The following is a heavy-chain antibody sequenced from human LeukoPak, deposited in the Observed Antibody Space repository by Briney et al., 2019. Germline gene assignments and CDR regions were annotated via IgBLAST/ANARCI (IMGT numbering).Heavy chain of an antibody. CDR2: LSDSGATI. V-gene: IGHV3-11*04. J-gene: IGHJ4*01. D-gene: IGHD2-21*01. Sequence: GGSLRLSCAASGSNFNDYYMIWIRQAPGKGLDWLAYLSDSGATIYYADSVKGRFTISRDNAKNSLFLQMNSLRAEDTAVYYCARRRYSTSSSVYFDYWGHGTRVTVSS. CDR3: ARRRYSTSSSVYFDY. CDR1: GSNFNDYY.